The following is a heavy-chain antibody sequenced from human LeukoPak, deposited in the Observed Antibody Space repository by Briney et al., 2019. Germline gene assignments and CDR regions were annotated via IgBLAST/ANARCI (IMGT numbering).Heavy chain of an antibody. CDR1: GFTFSIHA. CDR3: AKMKGHPLPKYYMDV. J-gene: IGHJ6*01. Sequence: GMSLRLSCAASGFTFSIHAMHWVRQAPGKGLEWLAVISSDGSNKYYADSVKGRFTISRDNSKNTLFLQMNSLRAEDTAIYYCAKMKGHPLPKYYMDVWGQGTTVTVSS. D-gene: IGHD1-26*01. V-gene: IGHV3-30-3*02. CDR2: ISSDGSNK.